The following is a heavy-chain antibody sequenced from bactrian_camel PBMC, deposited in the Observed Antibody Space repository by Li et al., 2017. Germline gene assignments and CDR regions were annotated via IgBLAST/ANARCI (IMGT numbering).Heavy chain of an antibody. CDR3: GAVRAAICSMQWTPRMFPY. V-gene: IGHV3S42*01. D-gene: IGHD2*01. CDR1: GFTFSTYA. Sequence: DVQLVESGGGLVQPGGSLVLSCAASGFTFSTYAMSWVRQAPGKGLEWVSLISSSGGSELYADSVKGRFTTSQDSASNTLALQMNNLNSEDSGMYYCGAVRAAICSMQWTPRMFPYWGQGTQVTVS. CDR2: ISSSGGSE. J-gene: IGHJ4*01.